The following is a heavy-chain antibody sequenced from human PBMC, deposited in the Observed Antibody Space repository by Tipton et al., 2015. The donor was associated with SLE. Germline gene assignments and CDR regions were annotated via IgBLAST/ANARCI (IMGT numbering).Heavy chain of an antibody. V-gene: IGHV4-34*01. Sequence: TLSLTCAVYGGAFSGYNWIWVRQSPGKGLEWIGYVYYSGSTMYNSSLKSRVTISVDPAKNQFSLQLNSVTPEDTAVYYCGRGVNNALDIWGQVTMVTVSS. CDR2: VYYSGST. J-gene: IGHJ3*02. D-gene: IGHD2/OR15-2a*01. CDR1: GGAFSGYN. CDR3: GRGVNNALDI.